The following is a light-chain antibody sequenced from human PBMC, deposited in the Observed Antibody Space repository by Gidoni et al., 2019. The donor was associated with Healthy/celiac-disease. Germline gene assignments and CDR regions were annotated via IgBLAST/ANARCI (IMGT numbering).Light chain of an antibody. CDR2: KVS. J-gene: IGKJ2*02. CDR3: MQGTHWRGT. V-gene: IGKV2-30*02. CDR1: QSLVHSDGNTY. Sequence: DVVMTQSPLSLPVTLGQPASISCRSSQSLVHSDGNTYLNWFQQRPGQSPRRLMYKVSNRDSGVPDRFSGSGSGTDFTLKISRVEAEYVGVYYCMQGTHWRGTFGQGTKLEIK.